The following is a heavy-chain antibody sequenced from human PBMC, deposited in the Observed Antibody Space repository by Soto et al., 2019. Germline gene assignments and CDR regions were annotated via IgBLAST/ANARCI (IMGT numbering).Heavy chain of an antibody. D-gene: IGHD2-15*01. J-gene: IGHJ5*02. Sequence: PVGSLRLSCASSVFTFSSYGMHCVRHSPGKWLEWVAVISYDGSNKYYADSVKGRFTISRDNSKNTLYLQMNSLRAEDTAVYYYAKAWDINWFEPWGQGTLVSVSS. V-gene: IGHV3-30*18. CDR1: VFTFSSYG. CDR3: AKAWDINWFEP. CDR2: ISYDGSNK.